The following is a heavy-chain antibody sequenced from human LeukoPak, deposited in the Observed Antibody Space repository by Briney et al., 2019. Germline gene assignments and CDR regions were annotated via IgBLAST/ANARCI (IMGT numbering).Heavy chain of an antibody. V-gene: IGHV3-21*01. CDR2: ISSSSSYI. D-gene: IGHD2-2*01. Sequence: GGSLRLSCAASGLTFSSYSMSWVRQAPGKGLEWVSSISSSSSYIYYADSMKRGFTISRDNANNSLYLQMNSLRAEDTAVYSCATHAGGDIVVVPAASWGQGTLVTVSS. CDR1: GLTFSSYS. CDR3: ATHAGGDIVVVPAAS. J-gene: IGHJ5*02.